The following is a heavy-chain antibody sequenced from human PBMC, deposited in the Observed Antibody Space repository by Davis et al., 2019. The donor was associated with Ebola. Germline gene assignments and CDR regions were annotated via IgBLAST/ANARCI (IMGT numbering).Heavy chain of an antibody. D-gene: IGHD3-10*01. CDR2: ISNGGTNK. CDR1: GFTFNNYG. CDR3: AKDGSRSGLGSDFDY. V-gene: IGHV3-30*18. Sequence: PGGSLRLSCAASGFTFNNYGMHWVRQAPGQGLQWVALISNGGTNKYYTDSVKGRFTISRDNSKNTLYLQMNSLRPEDTAVYYCAKDGSRSGLGSDFDYWGQGTLVTVSS. J-gene: IGHJ4*02.